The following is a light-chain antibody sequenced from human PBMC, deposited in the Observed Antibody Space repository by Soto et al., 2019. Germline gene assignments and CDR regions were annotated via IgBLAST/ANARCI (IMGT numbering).Light chain of an antibody. J-gene: IGKJ2*01. Sequence: IVMTQSPLSLRVTPGEPASISCSSSKSLLHSNGYNSLDWYLQKPGQSPQLLIYLGSNRASGVPDRVSGSGSGTDFTLKISRVEADDVGVYYCMQALQTAYTFGQGTKVDIK. CDR3: MQALQTAYT. V-gene: IGKV2-28*01. CDR1: KSLLHSNGYNS. CDR2: LGS.